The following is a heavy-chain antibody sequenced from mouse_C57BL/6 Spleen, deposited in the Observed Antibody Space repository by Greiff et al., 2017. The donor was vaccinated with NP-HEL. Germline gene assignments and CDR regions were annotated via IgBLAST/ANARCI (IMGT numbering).Heavy chain of an antibody. Sequence: EVQLQQSGPELVKPGASVKISCKASGYTFTDYYMNWVKQSHGKSLEWIGDINPNNGGTSYNQKFKGKATLTVDKSSSTAYMELRSLTSEDSAVYYCARNLLEDYWGQGTSVTVSS. D-gene: IGHD2-10*02. CDR1: GYTFTDYY. CDR3: ARNLLEDY. CDR2: INPNNGGT. J-gene: IGHJ4*01. V-gene: IGHV1-26*01.